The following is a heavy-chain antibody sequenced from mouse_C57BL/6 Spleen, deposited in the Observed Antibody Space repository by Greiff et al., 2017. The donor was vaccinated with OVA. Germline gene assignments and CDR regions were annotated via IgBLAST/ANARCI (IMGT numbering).Heavy chain of an antibody. CDR2: IRLKSDNYAT. CDR3: TGDDYDEGDY. Sequence: EVQVVESGGGLVQPGGSMKLSCVASGFTFSNYWMNWVRQSPEKGLEWVAQIRLKSDNYATHYAESVKGRFTISRDDSKSSVYLQMNNLRAEDTGIYYRTGDDYDEGDYWGQGTTLTVSS. D-gene: IGHD2-4*01. J-gene: IGHJ2*01. CDR1: GFTFSNYW. V-gene: IGHV6-3*01.